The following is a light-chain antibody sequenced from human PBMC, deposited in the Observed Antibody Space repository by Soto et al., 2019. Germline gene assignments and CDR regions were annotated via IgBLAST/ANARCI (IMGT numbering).Light chain of an antibody. CDR1: QSVTNW. CDR3: QQYDNLPIT. CDR2: DAS. Sequence: VQMTQSPSTLSASVGERVTFTCRASQSVTNWLAWYQQKPGKAPKLLIYDASNLETGVPSRFSGGGSGTDFTFTISSLQPEDIATYYCQQYDNLPITFGQGTRLAIK. V-gene: IGKV1-33*01. J-gene: IGKJ5*01.